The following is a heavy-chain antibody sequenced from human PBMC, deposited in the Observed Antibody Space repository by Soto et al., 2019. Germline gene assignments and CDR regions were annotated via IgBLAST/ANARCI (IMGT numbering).Heavy chain of an antibody. D-gene: IGHD5-18*01. CDR3: ARTVYSSGLYHYGMDA. J-gene: IGHJ6*02. CDR1: GYTFTSYA. CDR2: INAGNGNT. V-gene: IGHV1-3*01. Sequence: ASVKVSCKASGYTFTSYAIHWVRQAPGQRLEWMGWINAGNGNTKYSQKFQGRVTITRDTSASTAYMELSSLGSEDTAVYYCARTVYSSGLYHYGMDAWGQGTTVTVSS.